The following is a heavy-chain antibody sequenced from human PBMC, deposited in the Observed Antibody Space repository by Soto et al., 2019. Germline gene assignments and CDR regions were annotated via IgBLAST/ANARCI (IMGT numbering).Heavy chain of an antibody. CDR3: ARDDYDSSGPLAFDI. CDR2: ISSSSSYI. D-gene: IGHD3-22*01. J-gene: IGHJ3*02. V-gene: IGHV3-21*01. Sequence: GGSLRLSCAASGFTFSSYSMNWVRQAPGKGLEWVSSISSSSSYIYYADSVKGRFTISRDNAKNSLYLQMNSLRAEDTAVYYCARDDYDSSGPLAFDIWGQGTMVTVSS. CDR1: GFTFSSYS.